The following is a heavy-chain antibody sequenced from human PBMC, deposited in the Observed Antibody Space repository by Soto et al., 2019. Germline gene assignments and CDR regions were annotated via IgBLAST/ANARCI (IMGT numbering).Heavy chain of an antibody. D-gene: IGHD3-22*01. CDR1: GGSISSGDYY. Sequence: SETLSLTCTVSGGSISSGDYYWSWIRQPPGKGLEWIGYIYYSGSTYYNPSLKSRVTISVDTSKNQFSLKLSSVTAADTAVYYCAREAGYSDSSGSNWFDPWGQGTLVTVS. J-gene: IGHJ5*02. CDR3: AREAGYSDSSGSNWFDP. V-gene: IGHV4-30-4*01. CDR2: IYYSGST.